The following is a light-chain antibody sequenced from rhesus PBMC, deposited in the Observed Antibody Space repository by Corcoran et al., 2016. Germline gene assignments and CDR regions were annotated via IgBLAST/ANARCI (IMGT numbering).Light chain of an antibody. CDR1: QSISSW. V-gene: IGKV1-22*01. Sequence: DIQMTQSPSSLSASVGDTVTISCRESQSISSWLDWYQQKPGKAPKLLIYKASSLQSGVPSRFSGSGSGTDFTLTISSLQPEDFATYYCLQHSSSPYTFGQGTKVEIK. J-gene: IGKJ2*01. CDR2: KAS. CDR3: LQHSSSPYT.